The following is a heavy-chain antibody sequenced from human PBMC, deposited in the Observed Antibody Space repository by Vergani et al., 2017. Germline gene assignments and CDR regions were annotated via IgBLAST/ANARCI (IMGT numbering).Heavy chain of an antibody. CDR2: ISYDGSNK. J-gene: IGHJ6*02. CDR3: AKVEKXKSYYDILTGSRGDGMDV. CDR1: GFTFSSYG. V-gene: IGHV3-30*18. Sequence: QVQLVESGGGVVQPGRSLRLSCAVSGFTFSSYGMHWVRQAPGTGLEWVAVISYDGSNKYYADSVKGRCTISRDNSKNTLYLQMNSLRAEDTAVYYCAKVEKXKSYYDILTGSRGDGMDVWGQGTTVTVSS. D-gene: IGHD3-9*01.